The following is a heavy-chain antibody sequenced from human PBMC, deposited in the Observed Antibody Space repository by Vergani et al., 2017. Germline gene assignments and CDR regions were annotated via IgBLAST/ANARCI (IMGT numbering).Heavy chain of an antibody. Sequence: EVQLVESGGGLVQPGRSLRLSCAASGFTFDDYAMHWVRQAPGKGLEWVSGISWNSGSIGYADSVKGRFTISRDNAKNSLYLQMNSLRAEDTALYYCARINYYGSSGYSLTRWHNWFDPWGQGTLITFSS. J-gene: IGHJ5*02. D-gene: IGHD3-22*01. CDR3: ARINYYGSSGYSLTRWHNWFDP. CDR2: ISWNSGSI. V-gene: IGHV3-9*01. CDR1: GFTFDDYA.